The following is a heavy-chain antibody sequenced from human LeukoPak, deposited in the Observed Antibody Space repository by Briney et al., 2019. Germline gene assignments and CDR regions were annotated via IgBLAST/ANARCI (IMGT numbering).Heavy chain of an antibody. CDR1: NGSFSGYF. CDR3: ASGRGYNWDQIYFVY. CDR2: INHSGSS. Sequence: PSETLSLTCAVPNGSFSGYFWSWLRQPPGKGLECIGDINHSGSSHYNPSLKNRAVMSIDTSKNEFSLRLTSVTAADTAVYYCASGRGYNWDQIYFVYWGHGTLVTVSS. D-gene: IGHD1-20*01. J-gene: IGHJ4*01. V-gene: IGHV4-34*01.